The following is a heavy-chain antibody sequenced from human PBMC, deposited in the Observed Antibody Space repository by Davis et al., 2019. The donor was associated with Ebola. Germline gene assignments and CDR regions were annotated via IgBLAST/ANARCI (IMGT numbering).Heavy chain of an antibody. CDR1: GFTFSSYW. J-gene: IGHJ4*02. CDR2: INSDGSST. D-gene: IGHD3-16*01. CDR3: AKEEGGYYFDY. V-gene: IGHV3-74*01. Sequence: GESLKISCAASGFTFSSYWMHWVRQAPGKGLVWVSRINSDGSSTNYADSVKGRFTISRDNAKNTLYLQMNSLRAEDTAVYYCAKEEGGYYFDYWGQGTLVTVSS.